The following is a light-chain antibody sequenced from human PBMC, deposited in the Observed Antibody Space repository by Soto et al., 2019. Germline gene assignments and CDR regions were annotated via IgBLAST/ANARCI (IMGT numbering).Light chain of an antibody. CDR1: SSDVGGYNF. V-gene: IGLV2-8*01. CDR3: SSYAGDNNLV. J-gene: IGLJ2*01. CDR2: EVS. Sequence: QSALTQPPSASGSPGQSVTISCTRTSSDVGGYNFVSWYQHHPGKAPKLMIYEVSKRPSGVPDRFSGSKSGSTASLTVSGLQADDEADYYCSSYAGDNNLVFGGGTKLTVL.